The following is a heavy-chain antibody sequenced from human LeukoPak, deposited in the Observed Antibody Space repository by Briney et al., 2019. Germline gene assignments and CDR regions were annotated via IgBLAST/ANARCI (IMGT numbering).Heavy chain of an antibody. CDR1: GGSFSGYY. J-gene: IGHJ4*02. Sequence: PSETLSFTCAVYGGSFSGYYWSWIRQPPGKGLEWIGEINHSGSTNYNPSLKSRVTISVDTSKNQFSLKLSSVTAADTAVYYCAREGYSYGLDYWGQGTLVTVSS. CDR3: AREGYSYGLDY. D-gene: IGHD5-18*01. CDR2: INHSGST. V-gene: IGHV4-34*01.